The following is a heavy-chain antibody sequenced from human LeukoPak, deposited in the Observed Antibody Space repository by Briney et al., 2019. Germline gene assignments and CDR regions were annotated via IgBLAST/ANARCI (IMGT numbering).Heavy chain of an antibody. CDR1: GGSISSYY. D-gene: IGHD6-6*01. J-gene: IGHJ5*02. V-gene: IGHV4-59*08. CDR3: AMGRSSSWNFHWFDP. Sequence: PSETLSLTCTVSGGSISSYYWSWIRQPPGKGLEWIGYIYYSGSTSYNPSLKSRVTIYGDTSKNQFSLKLSSVTAADTAVYYCAMGRSSSWNFHWFDPWGQGTLVIVSS. CDR2: IYYSGST.